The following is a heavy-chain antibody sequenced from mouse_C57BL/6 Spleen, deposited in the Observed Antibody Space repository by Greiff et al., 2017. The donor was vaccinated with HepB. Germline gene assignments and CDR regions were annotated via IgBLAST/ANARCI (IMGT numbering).Heavy chain of an antibody. D-gene: IGHD4-1*01. CDR3: AREEKLGRNFDY. V-gene: IGHV1-59*01. CDR1: GYTFTSYW. J-gene: IGHJ2*01. Sequence: VQLQQPGAELVRPGTSVKLSCKASGYTFTSYWMHWVKQRPGQGLEWIGVIDPSDSYTNYNQKFKGKATLTVDTSSSTAYMQLSSLTSEDSAVYYCAREEKLGRNFDYWGQGTTLTVSS. CDR2: IDPSDSYT.